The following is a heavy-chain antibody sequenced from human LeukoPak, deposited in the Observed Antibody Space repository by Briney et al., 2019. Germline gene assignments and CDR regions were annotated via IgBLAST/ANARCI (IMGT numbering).Heavy chain of an antibody. CDR1: GFTFSSYA. V-gene: IGHV3-23*01. D-gene: IGHD3-3*01. Sequence: GGSLRLSCQFSGFTFSSYAMIWVRQAPGKGLEWTSGISNDGFRTFYTDAVKGRFSISRDNSKNTLHLQMNSLRVEDTATYYCARGFSERSGYYTPYYGMDVWGQGTTVTVSS. CDR2: ISNDGFRT. CDR3: ARGFSERSGYYTPYYGMDV. J-gene: IGHJ6*02.